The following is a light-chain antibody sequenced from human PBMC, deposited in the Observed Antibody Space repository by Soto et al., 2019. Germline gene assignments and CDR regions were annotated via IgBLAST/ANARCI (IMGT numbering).Light chain of an antibody. CDR1: QSLLHSSSNKNR. J-gene: IGKJ1*01. V-gene: IGKV4-1*01. CDR2: WAS. CDR3: QQHYDSWT. Sequence: DIVITQSPYSLAVSLGERTTINCRSSQSLLHSSSNKNRLAWYQQKPGQSPKLLIYWASTREPGVPDRFSGSGSGPDFTLTISSLQAEDVAVYYCQQHYDSWTFGQGTKVEIK.